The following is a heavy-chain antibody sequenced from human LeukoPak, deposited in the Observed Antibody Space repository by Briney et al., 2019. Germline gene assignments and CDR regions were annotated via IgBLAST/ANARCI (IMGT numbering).Heavy chain of an antibody. CDR1: GGTFISYA. V-gene: IGHV1-69*13. CDR2: IIPIFGTA. D-gene: IGHD1-1*01. CDR3: ARVRREREIDY. J-gene: IGHJ4*02. Sequence: ASVKVSCKVSGGTFISYAISWVRQAPGQGLEWMGGIIPIFGTANYAQKFQGRVTITADESTSTAYMELSSLRSEDTAVYYCARVRREREIDYWGQGTLVTVSS.